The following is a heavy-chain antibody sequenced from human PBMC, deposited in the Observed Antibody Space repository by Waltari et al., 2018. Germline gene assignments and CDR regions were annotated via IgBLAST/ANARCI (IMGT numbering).Heavy chain of an antibody. Sequence: EVQLVESGGGLVKPGGSLRLSCAASGFTFSNAWMSWVRQAPGKGLGWVGRIKSKTDGGTTDYAAPVKGRFTISRDDSKNTLYLQMNSLKTEDTAVYYCTSTLLGYCSGGSCLYFDYWGQGTLVTVSS. CDR1: GFTFSNAW. V-gene: IGHV3-15*01. D-gene: IGHD2-15*01. CDR3: TSTLLGYCSGGSCLYFDY. J-gene: IGHJ4*02. CDR2: IKSKTDGGTT.